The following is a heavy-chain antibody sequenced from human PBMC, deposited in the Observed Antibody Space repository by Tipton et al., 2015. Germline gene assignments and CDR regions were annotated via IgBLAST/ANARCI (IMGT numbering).Heavy chain of an antibody. Sequence: TLSLTCAVSAYSISSDYYWGWIRQPPGKGLEWIGSISHSGNTYYNPSLKSRVTMSRDTPKNQFSLKLTSVTAADTAVYYCACQDYDSLTRDYQTVDYWGQGTLVTVSP. CDR3: ACQDYDSLTRDYQTVDY. CDR2: ISHSGNT. J-gene: IGHJ4*02. D-gene: IGHD3-9*01. CDR1: AYSISSDYY. V-gene: IGHV4-38-2*01.